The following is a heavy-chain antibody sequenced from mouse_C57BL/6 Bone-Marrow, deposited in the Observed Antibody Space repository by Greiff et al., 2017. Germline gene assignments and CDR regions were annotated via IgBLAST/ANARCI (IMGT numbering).Heavy chain of an antibody. CDR2: IDPSDSYT. V-gene: IGHV1-69*01. D-gene: IGHD1-1*01. Sequence: VQLQQPGAELVMPGASVKLSCKASGYTFTSYWMHWVKQRPGRGLEWIGEIDPSDSYTNYNQKFKGKSTFTVDKSSSTAYMQLSSLTSEDSAVYYFARRGYYGFAYWGQGTLVTVSA. J-gene: IGHJ3*01. CDR3: ARRGYYGFAY. CDR1: GYTFTSYW.